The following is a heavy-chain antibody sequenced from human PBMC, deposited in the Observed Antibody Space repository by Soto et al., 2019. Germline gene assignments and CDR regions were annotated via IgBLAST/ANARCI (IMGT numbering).Heavy chain of an antibody. D-gene: IGHD5-12*01. CDR1: GGSISSGGYY. CDR3: ARDRASGYDYFLFDY. CDR2: IYYSGST. J-gene: IGHJ4*02. V-gene: IGHV4-31*03. Sequence: SETLSLTCTVSGGSISSGGYYWSWIRQHPGKGLEWIGYIYYSGSTYYNPSLKNRVTISVDTSKNQFSLKLSSVTAADTAVYYCARDRASGYDYFLFDYWGQGTLVTVSS.